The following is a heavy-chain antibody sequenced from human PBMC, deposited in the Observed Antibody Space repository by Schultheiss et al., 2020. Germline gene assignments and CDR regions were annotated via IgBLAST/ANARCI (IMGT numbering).Heavy chain of an antibody. Sequence: GESLKISCVVSGFTLSDYWMHWVRQAPGKGLEWVSSISSSSSYIYYADSVKGRFTISRDNAKNSLYLQMNSLRAEDTAVYYCASYLKYNWNYYFDYWGQGTLVTVSS. D-gene: IGHD1-7*01. CDR2: ISSSSSYI. CDR3: ASYLKYNWNYYFDY. V-gene: IGHV3-21*01. J-gene: IGHJ4*02. CDR1: GFTLSDYW.